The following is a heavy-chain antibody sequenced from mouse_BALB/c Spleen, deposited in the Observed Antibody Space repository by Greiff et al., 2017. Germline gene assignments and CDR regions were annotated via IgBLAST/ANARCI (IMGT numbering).Heavy chain of an antibody. J-gene: IGHJ1*01. D-gene: IGHD1-1*01. Sequence: EVKLQESGGGLVQPGGSLKLSCAASGFDFSRYWMSWVRQAPGKGLEWIGEINPDSSTINYTPSLKDKFIISRDNAKNTLYLQMSKVRSEDTAMYYCARQGYYGSRGDWYFDVWGAGTTVTVSS. CDR1: GFDFSRYW. V-gene: IGHV4-1*02. CDR2: INPDSSTI. CDR3: ARQGYYGSRGDWYFDV.